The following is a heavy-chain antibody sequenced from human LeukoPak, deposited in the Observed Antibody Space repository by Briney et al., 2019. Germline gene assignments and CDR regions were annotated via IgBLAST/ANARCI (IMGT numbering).Heavy chain of an antibody. CDR3: AKDLHIVVVIANFDC. V-gene: IGHV3-23*01. Sequence: GVPLTLSCTVSGFTFSSYPMSWVRQATGKALECVSDISDSDGSTYYADSVKGRFTIARDNSKNTLYLQMNSLRAEDTAVYYCAKDLHIVVVIANFDCWGQGTLVTVSS. CDR1: GFTFSSYP. J-gene: IGHJ4*02. D-gene: IGHD2-21*01. CDR2: ISDSDGST.